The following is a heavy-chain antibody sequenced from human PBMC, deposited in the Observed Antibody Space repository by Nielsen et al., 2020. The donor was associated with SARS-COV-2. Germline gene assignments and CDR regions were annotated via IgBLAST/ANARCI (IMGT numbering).Heavy chain of an antibody. CDR3: AKDGSRVVAGSSFGMDV. Sequence: GESLKISCAASGFTFSSYAMHWVRQAPGKGLEWVAVISHDGNNKYYADSVKGRITISRDNSKNTLYLQMHSLRPEDTAVYYCAKDGSRVVAGSSFGMDVWGQGTTVTVSS. V-gene: IGHV3-30-3*01. J-gene: IGHJ6*02. D-gene: IGHD2-2*01. CDR1: GFTFSSYA. CDR2: ISHDGNNK.